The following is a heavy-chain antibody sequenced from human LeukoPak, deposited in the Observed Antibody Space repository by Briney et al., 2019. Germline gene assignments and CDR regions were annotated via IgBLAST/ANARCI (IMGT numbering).Heavy chain of an antibody. D-gene: IGHD6-19*01. CDR3: ATAIAVAGAGDY. J-gene: IGHJ4*02. V-gene: IGHV3-30*04. Sequence: GGSLRLSCAASGFTFSSYAMHWVRQAPGKGLEWVAVISYDGSNKYYADSVKGRFTISRDNSKNTLYLQMNSLRAEDTAVYYCATAIAVAGAGDYWGQGTLVTVSS. CDR2: ISYDGSNK. CDR1: GFTFSSYA.